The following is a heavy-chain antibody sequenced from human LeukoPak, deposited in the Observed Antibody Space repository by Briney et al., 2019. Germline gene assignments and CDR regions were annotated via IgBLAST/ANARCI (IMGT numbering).Heavy chain of an antibody. V-gene: IGHV4-30-2*05. CDR3: ARGGNTVTTDY. CDR2: IYHSGTT. Sequence: SETLSLTCAVSGGSISSGGYSWSWIRQPPGKGLEWIGYIYHSGTTYYNPSLKSRLTISVDTSKNQFSLDLSSVTAADTAVYYCARGGNTVTTDYWGQGTLVTVSS. J-gene: IGHJ4*02. D-gene: IGHD4-11*01. CDR1: GGSISSGGYS.